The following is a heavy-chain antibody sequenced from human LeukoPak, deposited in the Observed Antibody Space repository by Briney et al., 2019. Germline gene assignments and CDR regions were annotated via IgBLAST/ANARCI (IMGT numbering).Heavy chain of an antibody. CDR2: IGGSGGTT. Sequence: PGGSLRLSCAASGFTFSRYAMSWVRQAPGKGLGWVSSIGGSGGTTYYADSAQGRFNISRDNSKNTLYLQMNSLSAEDTAVYYCAKDLSWFGGSLATFGYWGQGTLATVSS. CDR3: AKDLSWFGGSLATFGY. J-gene: IGHJ4*02. D-gene: IGHD3-10*01. CDR1: GFTFSRYA. V-gene: IGHV3-23*01.